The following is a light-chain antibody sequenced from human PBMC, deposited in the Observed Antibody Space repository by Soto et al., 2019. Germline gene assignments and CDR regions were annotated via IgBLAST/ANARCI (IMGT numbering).Light chain of an antibody. V-gene: IGKV3D-15*01. CDR1: QTISGT. J-gene: IGKJ1*01. Sequence: EIVMTQSPATLSVSPGGRATLSCRASQTISGTLAWYQQKPGQAPRLLIHGASTRATGIPARFSGSGSGTEFTLTISSLQSEDFVVYYCQQYNDNWPTFGQGTKVDIK. CDR2: GAS. CDR3: QQYNDNWPT.